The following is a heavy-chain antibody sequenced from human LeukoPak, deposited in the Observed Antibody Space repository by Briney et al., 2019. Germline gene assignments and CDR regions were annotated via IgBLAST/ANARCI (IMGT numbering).Heavy chain of an antibody. J-gene: IGHJ4*02. CDR1: GFTFSSYG. CDR2: ISYDGSNK. V-gene: IGHV3-30*18. Sequence: AGGSLRLSCAASGFTFSSYGMHWVRQAPGKGLEWVAVISYDGSNKYYADSVKGRFTISRDNSKNTLYLQMNSLRAEDTAVYYCAKDKGIAAAGTFHYWGQGTLVTVSS. CDR3: AKDKGIAAAGTFHY. D-gene: IGHD6-13*01.